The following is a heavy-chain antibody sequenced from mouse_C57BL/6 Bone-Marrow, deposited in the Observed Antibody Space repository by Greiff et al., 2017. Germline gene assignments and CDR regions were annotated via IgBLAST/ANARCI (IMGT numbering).Heavy chain of an antibody. CDR2: ISDGGSYT. CDR3: AREGIYDGYYDYAMDY. J-gene: IGHJ4*01. V-gene: IGHV5-4*01. CDR1: GFTFSSYA. D-gene: IGHD2-3*01. Sequence: EVQGVESGGGLVKPGGSLKLSCAASGFTFSSYAMSWVRQTPEKRLEWVATISDGGSYTYYPDNVKGRFTISRDNAKNNLYLQMSHLKSEDTAMXYCAREGIYDGYYDYAMDYWGQGTSVTVSS.